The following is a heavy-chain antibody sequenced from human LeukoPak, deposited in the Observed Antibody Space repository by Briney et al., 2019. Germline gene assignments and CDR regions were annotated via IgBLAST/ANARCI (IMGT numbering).Heavy chain of an antibody. Sequence: GSLRLSCAAFGFTVSSNYMSWVRQAPGKGLEWVSVIYSGGSTYYADSVKGRFTISRDNSKNTLYLQMNSLRAEDTAVYYCARVITGTIDAFDIWGQGTMVTVSS. CDR1: GFTVSSNY. CDR3: ARVITGTIDAFDI. J-gene: IGHJ3*02. V-gene: IGHV3-66*01. CDR2: IYSGGST. D-gene: IGHD1-20*01.